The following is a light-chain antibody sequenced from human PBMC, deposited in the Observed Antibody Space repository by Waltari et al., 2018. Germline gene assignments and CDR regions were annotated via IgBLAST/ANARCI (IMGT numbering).Light chain of an antibody. CDR2: GAS. V-gene: IGKV3-20*01. CDR1: QSLTKRY. Sequence: VLTQSPGTLSLSPGERDTLSCRASQSLTKRYLAWYQQKPGQAPRLLIYGASSRAAGIPDRCSGSGYGTDFTLTISRLEPEDFAVYYCQQYGSSVLYTFGQGTKLEIK. CDR3: QQYGSSVLYT. J-gene: IGKJ2*01.